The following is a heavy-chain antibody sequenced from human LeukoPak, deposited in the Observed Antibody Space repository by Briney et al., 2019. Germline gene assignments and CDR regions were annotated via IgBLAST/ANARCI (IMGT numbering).Heavy chain of an antibody. D-gene: IGHD1-1*01. CDR3: ARDAWKDRYFDY. CDR2: ISGSGGST. Sequence: GGSLRLSCAASGFTFSSYAMSWVRQAPGKGLEWVSAISGSGGSTYYADSVKGRFTISRDNSKNTLYLQINSLRAEDTAVYYCARDAWKDRYFDYWGQGTLVTVSS. J-gene: IGHJ4*02. V-gene: IGHV3-23*01. CDR1: GFTFSSYA.